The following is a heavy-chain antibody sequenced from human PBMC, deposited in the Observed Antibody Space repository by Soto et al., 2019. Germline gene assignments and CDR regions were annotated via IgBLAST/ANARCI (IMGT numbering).Heavy chain of an antibody. J-gene: IGHJ4*02. CDR3: ARVSGAAAGPWYFDY. D-gene: IGHD6-13*01. CDR2: ISSSSSYI. V-gene: IGHV3-21*01. CDR1: GFTFSSYS. Sequence: GGSLRLSCAASGFTFSSYSMNWARQAPGKGLEWVSSISSSSSYIYYADSVKGRFTISRDNAKNSLYLQMNSLRAEDTAVYYCARVSGAAAGPWYFDYWGQGTLVTVSS.